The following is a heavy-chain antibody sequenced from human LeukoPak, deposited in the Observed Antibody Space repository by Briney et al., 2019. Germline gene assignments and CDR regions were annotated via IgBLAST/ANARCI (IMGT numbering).Heavy chain of an antibody. J-gene: IGHJ4*02. CDR2: INHSGST. V-gene: IGHV4-34*01. CDR1: GGSFSGYY. Sequence: SETLSLTCAVYGGSFSGYYWSWIRQPPGKGLEGIGEINHSGSTNYNPSLKSRVTISVDTSKNQFSLKLSSVTAADTAVYYCARGRKRKTGATDRFDYWGQGTLVTVSS. CDR3: ARGRKRKTGATDRFDY. D-gene: IGHD1-26*01.